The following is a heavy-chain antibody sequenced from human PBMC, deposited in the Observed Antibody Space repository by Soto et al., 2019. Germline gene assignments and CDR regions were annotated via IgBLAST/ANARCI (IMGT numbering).Heavy chain of an antibody. J-gene: IGHJ6*02. Sequence: GGSLSLSCAAPGFTFSSYAMSWVRQAPGKGLEWVSAISGSGGSTYYADSVKGRFTISRDNSKNTLYLQMNSLRAEDTAVYYCAKDPSIAEAGTLDYGKDVWGQGTKVTVS. V-gene: IGHV3-23*01. CDR3: AKDPSIAEAGTLDYGKDV. D-gene: IGHD6-13*01. CDR2: ISGSGGST. CDR1: GFTFSSYA.